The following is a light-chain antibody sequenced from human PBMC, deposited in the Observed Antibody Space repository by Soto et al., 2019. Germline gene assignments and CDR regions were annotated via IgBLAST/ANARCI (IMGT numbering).Light chain of an antibody. Sequence: QSALTQPASVSGSPGQSITISCTGTSSDVGGYNSVSWYQQHPGKAPRLIIYDVSNRPSGVSTRFSGSKSGNTASLTISGLQAEDEADYYCSSYTSSNTLVFGGGTKLTVL. CDR3: SSYTSSNTLV. J-gene: IGLJ2*01. CDR2: DVS. CDR1: SSDVGGYNS. V-gene: IGLV2-14*01.